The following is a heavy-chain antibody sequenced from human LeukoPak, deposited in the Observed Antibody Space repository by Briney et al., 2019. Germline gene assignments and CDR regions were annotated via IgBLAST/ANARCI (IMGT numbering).Heavy chain of an antibody. CDR3: AKVAMIVEYYFDY. CDR1: GFTFSSYW. CDR2: ISGSGGST. D-gene: IGHD3-22*01. Sequence: GGSLRLSCAASGFTFSSYWMHWVRQAPGKGLEWVSAISGSGGSTYHADSVKGRFTISRDNSKNTLYLQMNSLRAEDTAVYYCAKVAMIVEYYFDYWGQGTLVTVSS. J-gene: IGHJ4*02. V-gene: IGHV3-23*01.